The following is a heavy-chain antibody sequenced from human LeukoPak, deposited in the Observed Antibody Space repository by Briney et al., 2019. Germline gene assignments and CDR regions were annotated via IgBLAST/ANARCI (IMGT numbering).Heavy chain of an antibody. CDR3: ARQTTSSWYLNRAYMDV. J-gene: IGHJ6*03. CDR1: GYSFTNYW. CDR2: IYPGDSDT. V-gene: IGHV5-51*01. D-gene: IGHD6-13*01. Sequence: GESLKISCNGSGYSFTNYWIGWVRQMPGKGLEWMGIIYPGDSDTRYSPSLQGKVSISADKSLNPAYLQWSSLKDSDNATYFCARQTTSSWYLNRAYMDVWGKGTTVTVSS.